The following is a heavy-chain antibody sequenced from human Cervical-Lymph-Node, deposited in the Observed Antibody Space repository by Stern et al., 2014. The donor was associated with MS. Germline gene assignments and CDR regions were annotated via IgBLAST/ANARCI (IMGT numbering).Heavy chain of an antibody. CDR1: GYTFTSYG. J-gene: IGHJ6*02. D-gene: IGHD6-19*01. V-gene: IGHV1-18*01. CDR2: ISAYNGHT. Sequence: QVQLVESGAEVKKPGASVKVSCKASGYTFTSYGISWVRQAPGQGPEWVAWISAYNGHTSFAQKVQGRVTMTTDASTTTAYMELGSLRSDDTAVYYCAREGAVAGTREYGMDVWGQGTTVTVSS. CDR3: AREGAVAGTREYGMDV.